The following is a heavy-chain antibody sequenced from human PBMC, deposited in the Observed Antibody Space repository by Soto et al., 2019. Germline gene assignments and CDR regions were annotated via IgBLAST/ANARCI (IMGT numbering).Heavy chain of an antibody. CDR2: IYYSGST. D-gene: IGHD6-13*01. Sequence: PSETLSLTCTVSGGSISSGGYYWSWIRQHPGKGLEWIGYIYYSGSTYYNPSLKSRVTISVDTSKNQFSLKLSSVTAADTAVYYCARTGGYSSSHQTNYYYYGMDVWGQGTTVTV. CDR3: ARTGGYSSSHQTNYYYYGMDV. CDR1: GGSISSGGYY. J-gene: IGHJ6*02. V-gene: IGHV4-31*03.